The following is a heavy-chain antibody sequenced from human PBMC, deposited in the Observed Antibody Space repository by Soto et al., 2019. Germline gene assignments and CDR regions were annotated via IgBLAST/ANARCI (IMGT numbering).Heavy chain of an antibody. V-gene: IGHV4-59*01. CDR2: IYSSGST. Sequence: SETLSLTCTVSGGSISSYYWTWIRQPPGKGLEWIGYIYSSGSTNYNPSLKSRVTISIDTSKNEVSLKVTSVTAADTAIYYCARFSGWYSAFDYWXQGTPVTVSS. CDR1: GGSISSYY. J-gene: IGHJ4*02. D-gene: IGHD6-19*01. CDR3: ARFSGWYSAFDY.